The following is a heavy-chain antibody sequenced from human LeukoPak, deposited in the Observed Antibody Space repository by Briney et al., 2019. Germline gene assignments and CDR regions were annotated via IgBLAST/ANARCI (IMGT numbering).Heavy chain of an antibody. CDR3: ARVHGEGLSGSLGGLFASYHTYYYMDV. J-gene: IGHJ6*03. CDR1: GYTFTTYY. D-gene: IGHD1-26*01. Sequence: GASVKVSCKASGYTFTTYYIHWVRQAPGQGLEWMGMINPSDGATTYAQKFQGRGTMTRDMSTPTVYMDVRTLRSEDTDVYFCARVHGEGLSGSLGGLFASYHTYYYMDVWGRGTTVTVSS. V-gene: IGHV1-46*01. CDR2: INPSDGAT.